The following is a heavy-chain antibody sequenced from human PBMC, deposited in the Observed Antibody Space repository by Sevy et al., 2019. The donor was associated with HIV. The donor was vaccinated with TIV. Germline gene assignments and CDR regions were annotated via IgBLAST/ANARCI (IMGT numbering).Heavy chain of an antibody. J-gene: IGHJ4*02. CDR2: FDTEDGET. CDR3: ATNTDYGDSDY. CDR1: GYNLTELS. V-gene: IGHV1-24*01. D-gene: IGHD4-17*01. Sequence: ASVKVSCKVSGYNLTELSMHWVRQAPGKGLEWMGSFDTEDGETLYAQKFQGRVTMTEDTSTDTAYMELSSLRSEDTAVYYCATNTDYGDSDYWGQGTLVTVSS.